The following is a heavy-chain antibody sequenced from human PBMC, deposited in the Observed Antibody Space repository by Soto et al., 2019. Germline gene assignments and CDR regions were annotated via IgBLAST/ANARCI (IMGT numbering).Heavy chain of an antibody. J-gene: IGHJ4*02. CDR1: GGTSNS. D-gene: IGHD2-15*01. CDR2: IITSLGEA. CDR3: AREGGLYYIDY. Sequence: QVQPVQSGAEVKKPGSSVRVSCKTSGGTSNSVSWVRQAPGQGLEWMGRIITSLGEATYAQKFQGRVTITEDSFTNSLYMGLTSLRSEDTAVYFCAREGGLYYIDYWGQGTLVTVSA. V-gene: IGHV1-69*08.